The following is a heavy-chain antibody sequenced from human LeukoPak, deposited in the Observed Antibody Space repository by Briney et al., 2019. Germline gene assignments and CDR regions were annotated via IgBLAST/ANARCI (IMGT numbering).Heavy chain of an antibody. CDR1: GFTFSTYW. V-gene: IGHV3-74*01. J-gene: IGHJ4*02. Sequence: GGSLRLPCAASGFTFSTYWMHWVRQAPGKGLVWLSRISSDGSSTNYADSVKGRFTISRDNAKNTLYLQMNSLRAEATAVYYCARDYGEGGYYFDYWGQGTLVTVSS. CDR3: ARDYGEGGYYFDY. D-gene: IGHD4-17*01. CDR2: ISSDGSST.